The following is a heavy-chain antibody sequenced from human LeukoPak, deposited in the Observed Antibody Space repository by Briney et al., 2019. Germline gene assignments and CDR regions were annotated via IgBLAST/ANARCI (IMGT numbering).Heavy chain of an antibody. V-gene: IGHV4-34*01. D-gene: IGHD4-17*01. CDR1: GGSFSGYY. CDR3: ARSDYGCFDY. CDR2: INHSGST. Sequence: PSETLSLTCAVYGGSFSGYYWSWIRQPPGKGLEWIGEINHSGSTNYNPSLKSRVTISVDTSKNQFSLKLSSMTAADTAVYYCARSDYGCFDYWGQGTLVTVSS. J-gene: IGHJ4*02.